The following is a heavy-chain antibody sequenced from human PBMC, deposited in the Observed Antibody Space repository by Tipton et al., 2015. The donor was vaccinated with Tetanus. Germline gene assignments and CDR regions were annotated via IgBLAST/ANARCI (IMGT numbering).Heavy chain of an antibody. CDR2: IWYDGSNK. CDR1: GFTFSSYG. Sequence: SGFTFSSYGMHWVRRAPGKGLEWVAVIWYDGSNKYYADSVKGRFTISRDNSKNTLYLQMNSLRAEDTAVYYCARVIYDSSGLDYWGQGTLVTVSS. D-gene: IGHD3-22*01. J-gene: IGHJ4*02. V-gene: IGHV3-33*01. CDR3: ARVIYDSSGLDY.